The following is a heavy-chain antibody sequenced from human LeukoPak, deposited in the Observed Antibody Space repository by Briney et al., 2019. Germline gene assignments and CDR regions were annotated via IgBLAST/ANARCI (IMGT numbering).Heavy chain of an antibody. J-gene: IGHJ4*02. D-gene: IGHD6-13*01. CDR2: ISYDGSTI. Sequence: GGSLRLSCAASGFTFSSYGMHWVRQAPGKGLEWVAVISYDGSTIYYADSVKGRFTISRDNSKNTLYPQMNSLRAEDTAVYYCAKKGAVGIAAAAFDYWGQGTLVTVSS. CDR1: GFTFSSYG. CDR3: AKKGAVGIAAAAFDY. V-gene: IGHV3-30*18.